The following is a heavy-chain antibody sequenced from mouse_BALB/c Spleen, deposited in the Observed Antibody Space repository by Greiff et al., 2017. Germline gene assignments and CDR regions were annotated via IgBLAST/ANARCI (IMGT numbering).Heavy chain of an antibody. CDR3: ARSTMITSFAY. CDR2: INPYNDGT. D-gene: IGHD2-4*01. V-gene: IGHV1-14*01. CDR1: GYTFISYV. J-gene: IGHJ3*01. Sequence: QLQESGPELVKPGASVKMSCKASGYTFISYVMHWVKQKPGQGLEWIGYINPYNDGTKYNEKFKGKATLTSDKSSSTAYMELSSLTSEDSAVYYCARSTMITSFAYWGQGTLVTVSA.